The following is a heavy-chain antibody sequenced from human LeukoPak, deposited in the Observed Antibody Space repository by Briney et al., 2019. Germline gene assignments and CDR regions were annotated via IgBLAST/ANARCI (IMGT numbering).Heavy chain of an antibody. J-gene: IGHJ4*02. CDR2: ISAYNGNA. CDR3: AREAYTTGADY. Sequence: ASVKVSCKASGYTFTSYGVRWVRQAPGQGLAWMGWISAYNGNANYVQRLQGRVTLTTDTSTTTAYMELRSLTSDDTAVYYCAREAYTTGADYWGQGTLVTVSS. D-gene: IGHD3-16*01. V-gene: IGHV1-18*01. CDR1: GYTFTSYG.